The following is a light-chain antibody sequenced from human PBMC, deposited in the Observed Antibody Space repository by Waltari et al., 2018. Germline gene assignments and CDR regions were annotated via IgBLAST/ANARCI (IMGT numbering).Light chain of an antibody. J-gene: IGKJ2*01. Sequence: DIQMTQSPSSLSLSVGDRVTITCRASQRISDHLNWYQQKPGEAPKLLIYVASNLESGFPSRFSGSGSGTDFTLTINSLQPGDFATYYCQQSFRTPYTFGQGTKLEVK. CDR2: VAS. CDR3: QQSFRTPYT. CDR1: QRISDH. V-gene: IGKV1-39*01.